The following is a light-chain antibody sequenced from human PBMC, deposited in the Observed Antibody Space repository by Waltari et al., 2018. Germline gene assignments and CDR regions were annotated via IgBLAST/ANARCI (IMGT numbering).Light chain of an antibody. V-gene: IGLV3-19*01. Sequence: SSEPTQDPAVSVALGQTARFTCQGDSLRTSYASWYQVKPGQAPVLVIYGKDKRPSGIPDRISGHSSGTTSSLTITGAQAEDEADYYCSSRMLFAGGTKVTVL. CDR3: SSRML. CDR2: GKD. CDR1: SLRTSY. J-gene: IGLJ3*02.